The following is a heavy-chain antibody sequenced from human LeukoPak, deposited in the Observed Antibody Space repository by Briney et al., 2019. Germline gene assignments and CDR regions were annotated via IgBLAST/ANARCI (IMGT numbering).Heavy chain of an antibody. Sequence: PGGSLRLSCAASGFTFSSYAMHWVRQAPGKGLEWVAVISYDGSNKYYADSVKGRFTISRDNSKNTLYLQMNSLRAEDTAVYYCARENYYGSGSYYLTYFDYWGQGTPVTVSS. J-gene: IGHJ4*02. D-gene: IGHD3-10*01. CDR2: ISYDGSNK. V-gene: IGHV3-30*04. CDR1: GFTFSSYA. CDR3: ARENYYGSGSYYLTYFDY.